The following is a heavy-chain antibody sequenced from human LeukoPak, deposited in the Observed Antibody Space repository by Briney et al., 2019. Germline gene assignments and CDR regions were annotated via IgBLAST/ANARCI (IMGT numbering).Heavy chain of an antibody. CDR1: GISFSDYY. J-gene: IGHJ6*04. CDR2: ISGSGGST. V-gene: IGHV3-23*01. CDR3: AELGITMIGGV. D-gene: IGHD3-10*02. Sequence: QAGGSLRLSCAASGISFSDYYMSWVRQAPGKGLEWVSAISGSGGSTYYADSVKGRFTISRDNAKNSLYLQMNSLRAEDTAVYYCAELGITMIGGVWGKGTTVTISS.